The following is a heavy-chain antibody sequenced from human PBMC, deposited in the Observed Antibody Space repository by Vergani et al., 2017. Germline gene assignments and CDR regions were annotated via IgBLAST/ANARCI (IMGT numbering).Heavy chain of an antibody. V-gene: IGHV1-46*03. D-gene: IGHD4-17*01. J-gene: IGHJ6*02. CDR3: ASSSKDRNDYGDYEVVYYYYGMDV. Sequence: QVQLVQSGAEVKKPGASVKVSCKASGYTFTSYYMHWVRQAPGQELEWMGIINPSGGSTSYAQKFQGRVTMTRDTSTSTVYMELGSLRSEDTAVYYCASSSKDRNDYGDYEVVYYYYGMDVWGQGTTVTVSS. CDR1: GYTFTSYY. CDR2: INPSGGST.